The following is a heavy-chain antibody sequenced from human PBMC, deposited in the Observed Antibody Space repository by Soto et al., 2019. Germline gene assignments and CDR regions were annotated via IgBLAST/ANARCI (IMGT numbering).Heavy chain of an antibody. Sequence: EVQLVESGGGLVKPGESLRLSCAASGFTFSSHTMNWVRQAPGKGLEWVSSILSSSRHVFYADSVKGRFTISRDNAESSLYLQMNSLTAEDTAVYYCVKEIEGFDFWGQGTLVTVSS. CDR2: ILSSSRHV. CDR1: GFTFSSHT. J-gene: IGHJ4*02. V-gene: IGHV3-21*02. CDR3: VKEIEGFDF.